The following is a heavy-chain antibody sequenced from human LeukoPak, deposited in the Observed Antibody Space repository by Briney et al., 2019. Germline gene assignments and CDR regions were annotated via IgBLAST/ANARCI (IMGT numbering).Heavy chain of an antibody. J-gene: IGHJ4*02. D-gene: IGHD6-6*01. Sequence: GGSLRLSCAASGFTFDDYAMHWVRQAPGKGLEWVSGISWNSGSIGYADSVKGRFTISRDNAKNSLYLQMNSLRAEDTALYYCAKGSTRLDYWGQGTLVTVSS. CDR1: GFTFDDYA. CDR2: ISWNSGSI. V-gene: IGHV3-9*01. CDR3: AKGSTRLDY.